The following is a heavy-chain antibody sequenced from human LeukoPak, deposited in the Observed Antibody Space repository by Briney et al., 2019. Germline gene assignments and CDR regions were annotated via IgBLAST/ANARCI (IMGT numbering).Heavy chain of an antibody. Sequence: PGGSLRLSCAASGFTFSSYSMNWVRQAPGKGLEWVSYISSSSSTIYYADSVKGRFTISRDNAKNSLYLQMNSLRAEDTAVYYCARDLRWLGFDYWGQGTLVTVSS. J-gene: IGHJ4*02. CDR2: ISSSSSTI. V-gene: IGHV3-48*04. CDR1: GFTFSSYS. D-gene: IGHD5-24*01. CDR3: ARDLRWLGFDY.